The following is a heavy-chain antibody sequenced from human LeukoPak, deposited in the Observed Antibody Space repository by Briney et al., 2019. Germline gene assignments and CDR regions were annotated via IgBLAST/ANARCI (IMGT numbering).Heavy chain of an antibody. CDR2: IYYSGSA. CDR1: GGSISSYY. D-gene: IGHD2-21*01. CDR3: AREIGYYFDY. J-gene: IGHJ4*02. Sequence: SETLSLTCTVSGGSISSYYWSWIRQPPGKGLEWIGYIYYSGSANYNPSLKSRVTISVDTSKNQFSLKLSSVTAADTAVYYCAREIGYYFDYWGQGTLVTVSS. V-gene: IGHV4-59*01.